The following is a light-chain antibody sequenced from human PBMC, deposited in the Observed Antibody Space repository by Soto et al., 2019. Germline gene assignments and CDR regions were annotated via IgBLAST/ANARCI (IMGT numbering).Light chain of an antibody. CDR2: LKSDGSH. CDR3: QTWGTGFQV. J-gene: IGLJ2*01. V-gene: IGLV4-69*01. Sequence: QPVLTQSPSASASLGASVKLTCTLSSGHSSYDIAWHQQQPEKGPHYLMRLKSDGSHTKGDGIPDRFSGSSSGAERYLTISSLQSEDEADYYCQTWGTGFQVFGGGTQLTVL. CDR1: SGHSSYD.